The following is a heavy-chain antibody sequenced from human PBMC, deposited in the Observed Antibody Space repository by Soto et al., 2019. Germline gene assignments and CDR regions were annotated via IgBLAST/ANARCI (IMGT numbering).Heavy chain of an antibody. J-gene: IGHJ4*02. CDR3: AKDGGYSYGPYDY. CDR1: GFTFSSYF. V-gene: IGHV3-7*01. CDR2: IKQDGSEK. Sequence: GGSLRLSCAASGFTFSSYFMSWVRQAPGKGLEWVANIKQDGSEKDYVDYVKGRFTISRDNAKNSLYLQMNSLRAEGTAVYYCAKDGGYSYGPYDYWGQGT. D-gene: IGHD5-18*01.